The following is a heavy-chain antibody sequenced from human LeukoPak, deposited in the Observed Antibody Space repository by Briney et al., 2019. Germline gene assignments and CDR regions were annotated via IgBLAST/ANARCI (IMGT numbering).Heavy chain of an antibody. Sequence: PSETLSLTCTVSGGSISLYYWNWIRQPAGKGLEWIGRIFTSGITNYNPSLKSRVTMSVDTSKSHFSLALSSVTAADTAVYYCAREISGSYYNRLGYMDVWGKGTTVTVSS. CDR3: AREISGSYYNRLGYMDV. V-gene: IGHV4-4*07. J-gene: IGHJ6*03. D-gene: IGHD3-10*01. CDR2: IFTSGIT. CDR1: GGSISLYY.